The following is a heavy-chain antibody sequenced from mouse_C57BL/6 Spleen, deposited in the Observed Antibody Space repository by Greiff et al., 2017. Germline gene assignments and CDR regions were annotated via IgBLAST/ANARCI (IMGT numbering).Heavy chain of an antibody. J-gene: IGHJ2*01. V-gene: IGHV1-81*01. CDR2: IYPSSGNT. D-gene: IGHD1-1*01. Sequence: VQLQESGAELARPGASVKLSCKASGYTFTSYGISWVKQRTGQGLAWIGEIYPSSGNTYYNQKFKGKATLTAGKASSTAYMELRSVTSEDSAVYFWARAIAPRYYGSSYDYFDYWGQGTTLTVSS. CDR3: ARAIAPRYYGSSYDYFDY. CDR1: GYTFTSYG.